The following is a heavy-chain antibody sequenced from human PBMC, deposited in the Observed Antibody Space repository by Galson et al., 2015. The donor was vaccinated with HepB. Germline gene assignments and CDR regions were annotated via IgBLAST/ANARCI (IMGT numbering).Heavy chain of an antibody. CDR1: GFTFSSYW. J-gene: IGHJ1*01. CDR3: AKGAPTEYFQH. CDR2: IKQDGSEK. V-gene: IGHV3-7*03. Sequence: SLRLSCAASGFTFSSYWMSWVRQAPGKGLEWVANIKQDGSEKYYVDSVKGRFTISRDNAKNSLYLQMNSLRAEDTAVYYCAKGAPTEYFQHWGQGTLVTVSS. D-gene: IGHD4-17*01.